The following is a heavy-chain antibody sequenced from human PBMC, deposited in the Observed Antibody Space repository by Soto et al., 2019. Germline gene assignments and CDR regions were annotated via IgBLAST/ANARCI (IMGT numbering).Heavy chain of an antibody. CDR1: GFTFSSYS. J-gene: IGHJ6*02. D-gene: IGHD3-3*01. Sequence: EVQLVESGGGLVKPGGSLRLSCAASGFTFSSYSMNWVRQAPGKGLEWVSSISSSSSYIYYADSVKGRFTISRDNAKNSLYLQMNILRAEDTAVYYCARDRNYYDFWSGYYRHYYYYGMDVWGQGTTVTVSS. V-gene: IGHV3-21*01. CDR2: ISSSSSYI. CDR3: ARDRNYYDFWSGYYRHYYYYGMDV.